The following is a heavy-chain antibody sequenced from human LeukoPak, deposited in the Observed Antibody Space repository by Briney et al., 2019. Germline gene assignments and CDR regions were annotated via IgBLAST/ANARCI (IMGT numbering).Heavy chain of an antibody. D-gene: IGHD3-16*01. CDR3: ARGETPDH. V-gene: IGHV4-39*07. J-gene: IGHJ5*02. CDR1: GGSISSSSYY. CDR2: IYYSGST. Sequence: SETLSLTCTVSGGSISSSSYYWGWIRQPPGKGLEWIGSIYYSGSTYYNPSLKSRVTLSLDTSKNQLSLKLTSVTAADTAIYYCARGETPDHWGQGILVTVSS.